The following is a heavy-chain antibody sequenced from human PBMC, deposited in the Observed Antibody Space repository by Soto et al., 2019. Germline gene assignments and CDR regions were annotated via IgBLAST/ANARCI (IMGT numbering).Heavy chain of an antibody. CDR2: IRGSGGST. D-gene: IGHD6-13*01. CDR3: AKDQASSSWYAFDI. CDR1: GFTFSSYA. J-gene: IGHJ3*02. V-gene: IGHV3-23*01. Sequence: GESLKISCAASGFTFSSYAMSWVRQAPGKGLEWVSAIRGSGGSTYYADSVKGRFTISRDNSKNTLYLQMNSLRAEDTAVYYCAKDQASSSWYAFDIWGQGTMVTVSS.